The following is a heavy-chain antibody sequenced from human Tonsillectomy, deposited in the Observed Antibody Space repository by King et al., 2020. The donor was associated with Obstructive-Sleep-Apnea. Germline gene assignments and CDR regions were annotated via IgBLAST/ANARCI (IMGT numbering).Heavy chain of an antibody. CDR3: AREGYSSGRAPAFAN. J-gene: IGHJ4*02. D-gene: IGHD6-19*01. V-gene: IGHV3-30-3*01. CDR2: LSFDGSTE. CDR1: GFTFSNYV. Sequence: VQLVESGGGVVQPGRSLRLSCVASGFTFSNYVMHWVRQAPGKGLEWVAGLSFDGSTEHYAESVKGRFTIPRDISKTTLYLQMNSLRDEDTSVYYCAREGYSSGRAPAFANWGQGTLVTVSS.